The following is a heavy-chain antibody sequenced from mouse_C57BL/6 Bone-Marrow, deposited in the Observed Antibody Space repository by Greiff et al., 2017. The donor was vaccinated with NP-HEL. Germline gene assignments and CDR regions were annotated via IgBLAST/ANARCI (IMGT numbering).Heavy chain of an antibody. CDR2: ISSGGSYT. V-gene: IGHV5-6*01. Sequence: EVQLVESGGDLVKPGGSLKLSCAASGFTFSSYGMSWVRQTPDKRLEWVATISSGGSYTYYPDSVKGRFTISRDSAKNTLYLQVSSLKSEDTAMYYCARRGYYAMDYWGQGTSVTVSS. J-gene: IGHJ4*01. CDR1: GFTFSSYG. CDR3: ARRGYYAMDY.